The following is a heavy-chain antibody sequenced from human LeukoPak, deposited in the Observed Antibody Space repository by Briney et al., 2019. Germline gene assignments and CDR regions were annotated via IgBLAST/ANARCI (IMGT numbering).Heavy chain of an antibody. Sequence: GGSLRLSCAASGFTVSSNYMSWVRQAPGKGLEWVSVIYSGGSTYYADSVKGRFTISRDNSKNTLYLQMNSLRAEDTAVYYCARAGELLRGFDYWGQGTLVTVSS. D-gene: IGHD1-26*01. J-gene: IGHJ4*02. CDR3: ARAGELLRGFDY. V-gene: IGHV3-66*01. CDR1: GFTVSSNY. CDR2: IYSGGST.